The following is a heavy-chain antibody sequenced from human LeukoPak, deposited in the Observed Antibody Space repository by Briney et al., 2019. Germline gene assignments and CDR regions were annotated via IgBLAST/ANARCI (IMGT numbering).Heavy chain of an antibody. V-gene: IGHV3-21*01. CDR3: AREYPRGAAAPDY. J-gene: IGHJ4*02. CDR2: ISSSSSYI. D-gene: IGHD6-13*01. CDR1: GFTFSGYS. Sequence: GGSLRLSCAASGFTFSGYSMNWVRQAPGKGLEWVSSISSSSSYIHYADSVKGRFTISRDNAKNSLHLQMNSLRAEDTAVYHCAREYPRGAAAPDYWGQGTLVTVSS.